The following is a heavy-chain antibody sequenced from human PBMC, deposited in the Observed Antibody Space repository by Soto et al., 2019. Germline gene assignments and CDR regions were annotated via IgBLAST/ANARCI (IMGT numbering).Heavy chain of an antibody. CDR3: ARDSVDTATNLGYYYYGMDV. CDR2: IKQDGSEK. V-gene: IGHV3-7*01. CDR1: GFSLSSYW. J-gene: IGHJ6*02. Sequence: GSLRLSCAASGFSLSSYWMTWVRQAPGKGLEWVATIKQDGSEKHYVDSVKGRFTISRDNAKNSLYLEMNSLRAEDTAVYYCARDSVDTATNLGYYYYGMDVWGQGT. D-gene: IGHD5-18*01.